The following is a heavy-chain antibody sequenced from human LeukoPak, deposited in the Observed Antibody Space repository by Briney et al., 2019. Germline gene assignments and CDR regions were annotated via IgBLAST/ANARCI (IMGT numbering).Heavy chain of an antibody. D-gene: IGHD2-2*01. CDR3: ARGQVPAARGYNWFDP. Sequence: SETLSLTCAVYGWSFNDYYWSWIRQPPGKGLEWIGEINARGDTNYNPSLESRVTISVDTSKNQFSLRLTSMIAADTALYYCARGQVPAARGYNWFDPWGQGTLVTVSS. J-gene: IGHJ5*02. V-gene: IGHV4-34*01. CDR1: GWSFNDYY. CDR2: INARGDT.